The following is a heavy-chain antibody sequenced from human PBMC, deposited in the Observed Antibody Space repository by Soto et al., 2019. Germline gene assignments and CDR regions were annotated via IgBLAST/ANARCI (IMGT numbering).Heavy chain of an antibody. Sequence: SSVKVSCKASGYTFTGYYMHWVRQAPGQGLEWMGGIIPIFGTANYAQKFQGRVTITADESTSTAYMELSSLRSEDTAVYYCARGQYSSPPYYYYYGMDVWGQGTTVTVSS. V-gene: IGHV1-69*13. CDR1: GYTFTGYY. J-gene: IGHJ6*02. CDR3: ARGQYSSPPYYYYYGMDV. D-gene: IGHD4-4*01. CDR2: IIPIFGTA.